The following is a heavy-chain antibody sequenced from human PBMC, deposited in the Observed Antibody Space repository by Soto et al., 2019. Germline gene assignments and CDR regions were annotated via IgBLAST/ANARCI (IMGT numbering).Heavy chain of an antibody. V-gene: IGHV4-39*01. D-gene: IGHD3-16*01. CDR1: VGSMSRSTDY. CDR2: IYYSGYT. CDR3: ARHNGPLYVGYYYDMDV. J-gene: IGHJ6*02. Sequence: SKARSLKWTGSVGSMSRSTDYWCWLRHPPGKGLEWIGSIYYSGYTYYNPSLKSRVTISVDTSKNQFSLKLSSVTAADTAVYYCARHNGPLYVGYYYDMDVWGQGTTVS.